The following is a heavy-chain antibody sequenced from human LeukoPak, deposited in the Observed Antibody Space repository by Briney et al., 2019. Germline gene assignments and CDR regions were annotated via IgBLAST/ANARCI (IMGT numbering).Heavy chain of an antibody. CDR2: INHSGST. CDR1: GGSFSGYY. CDR3: ARHGIYYGLGSSYGLPNWFDP. D-gene: IGHD3-10*01. V-gene: IGHV4-34*01. J-gene: IGHJ5*02. Sequence: SETLSLTCAVYGGSFSGYYWSWIRQPPGKGLEWIGEINHSGSTNYNPSLKSRVTMSVDRSKNQFSLKLSSVTAADTAVYYCARHGIYYGLGSSYGLPNWFDPWGRGTLVTVSS.